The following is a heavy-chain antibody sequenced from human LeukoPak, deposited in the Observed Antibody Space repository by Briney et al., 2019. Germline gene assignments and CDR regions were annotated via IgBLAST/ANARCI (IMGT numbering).Heavy chain of an antibody. CDR2: IYTSGST. D-gene: IGHD2-15*01. J-gene: IGHJ4*02. Sequence: SQTLSLTCTVSGGSISSGSYYWRWLRQPAGKGLEWIGRIYTSGSTNYNPSLKSRVTISVDTSKNQFSLKLSSVTAADTAVYYCARESWDCSGGSCYTWIWGQGTLVTVSS. V-gene: IGHV4-61*02. CDR1: GGSISSGSYY. CDR3: ARESWDCSGGSCYTWI.